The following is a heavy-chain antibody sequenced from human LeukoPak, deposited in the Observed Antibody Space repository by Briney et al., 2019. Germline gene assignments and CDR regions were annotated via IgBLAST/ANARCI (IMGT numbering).Heavy chain of an antibody. V-gene: IGHV1-18*04. CDR3: ARDRRGYSAYDGEGFDY. J-gene: IGHJ4*02. CDR1: GFTFKNYG. Sequence: HGASVKVSCKASGFTFKNYGFSWVRQAPGQGLQWMGWISADNGNTKYAQNLQGRVTMTTDRSTGTAYVELTSLRSDDTAVYYCARDRRGYSAYDGEGFDYWGQGTLVTVSS. D-gene: IGHD5-12*01. CDR2: ISADNGNT.